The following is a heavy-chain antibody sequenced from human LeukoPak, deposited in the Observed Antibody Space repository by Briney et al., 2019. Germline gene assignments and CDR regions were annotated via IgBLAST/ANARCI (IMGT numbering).Heavy chain of an antibody. CDR2: INPSGGST. Sequence: ASVKVSCKASGYTFTSYYTHWVRQAPGQGLEWMGIINPSGGSTSYAQKFQGRVTMTRDTSTSTVYMELSSLRSEDTAVYYCARVRVATTLNYYYYGMDVWGQGTTVTVSS. V-gene: IGHV1-46*01. CDR1: GYTFTSYY. J-gene: IGHJ6*02. CDR3: ARVRVATTLNYYYYGMDV. D-gene: IGHD5-12*01.